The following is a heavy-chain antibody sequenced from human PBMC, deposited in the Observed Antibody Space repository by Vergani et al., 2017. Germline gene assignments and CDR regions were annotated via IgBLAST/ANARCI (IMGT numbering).Heavy chain of an antibody. D-gene: IGHD3-10*01. V-gene: IGHV3-23*01. CDR1: GFTFSSYA. CDR2: ISGIGGST. Sequence: EVQLLESGGGLVQPGGSLRLSCAASGFTFSSYAMSWVRQAPGKGLEWVSAISGIGGSTYYAASVNGQFTISRDNSKNTLYLQMHSLRAEDTAVYYSAKDLYYYGSGSYYNGVSSPGPVDYWGQGTLVTVSS. J-gene: IGHJ4*02. CDR3: AKDLYYYGSGSYYNGVSSPGPVDY.